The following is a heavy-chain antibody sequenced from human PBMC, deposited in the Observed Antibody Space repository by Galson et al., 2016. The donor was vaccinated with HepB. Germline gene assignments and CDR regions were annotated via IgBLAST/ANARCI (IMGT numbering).Heavy chain of an antibody. CDR3: ASAGWCSGGVCSYFGY. V-gene: IGHV4-34*01. Sequence: SETLSLTCAVYGGPFSGYYWSWIRQPPGKGLEWIEEISYSGNTNYNSSPKTRITMSVDTSRNQFFLRLTSVTAEDTAVYYCASAGWCSGGVCSYFGYWGQGNLITVSS. J-gene: IGHJ4*02. D-gene: IGHD2-21*02. CDR1: GGPFSGYY. CDR2: ISYSGNT.